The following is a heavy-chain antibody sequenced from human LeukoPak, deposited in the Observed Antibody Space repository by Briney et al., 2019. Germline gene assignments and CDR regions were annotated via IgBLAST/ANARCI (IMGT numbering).Heavy chain of an antibody. CDR1: GFPFSSCA. Sequence: GGSLRLSCAASGFPFSSCAMSWVRQAPGTGLEWVSALSGGAVNTYYTESVKGRFTISGDNSKHTLYLQLHSLIAGATRVYYFANDLAKEITSVAYFNDYWGQGTLVTVSS. CDR3: ANDLAKEITSVAYFNDY. CDR2: LSGGAVNT. J-gene: IGHJ4*02. V-gene: IGHV3-23*01. D-gene: IGHD4-23*01.